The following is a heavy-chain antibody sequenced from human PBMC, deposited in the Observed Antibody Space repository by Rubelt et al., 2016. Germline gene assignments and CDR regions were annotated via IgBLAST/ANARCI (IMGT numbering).Heavy chain of an antibody. CDR3: ASKESSSGAFDI. Sequence: QVQLQQWGAGLLKPSETLSLTCAVYGGSFSGYYWSWIRQPPGKGLEWIGEINHSGSTNYTRAHKSRVNISVDTPKNQFSLKLSSVTAADTAVDYCASKESSSGAFDIWGQGTMVTVSS. CDR1: GGSFSGYY. J-gene: IGHJ3*02. CDR2: INHSGST. V-gene: IGHV4-34*01. D-gene: IGHD6-6*01.